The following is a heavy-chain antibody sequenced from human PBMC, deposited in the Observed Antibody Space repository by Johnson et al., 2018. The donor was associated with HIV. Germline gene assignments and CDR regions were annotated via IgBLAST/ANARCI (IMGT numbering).Heavy chain of an antibody. D-gene: IGHD6-13*01. Sequence: VQLVESGGGLIQPGGSLRLSCAASGFTVSSNYMSWVRQAPGKGLEWVSVIYSGGSIYYADSVKGRFTISRDNSKNTLYLQMNSLRAEDTALYYCARDWAAVGRVGGMDAFDIWGQGTMVTVSS. J-gene: IGHJ3*02. V-gene: IGHV3-53*01. CDR2: IYSGGSI. CDR3: ARDWAAVGRVGGMDAFDI. CDR1: GFTVSSNY.